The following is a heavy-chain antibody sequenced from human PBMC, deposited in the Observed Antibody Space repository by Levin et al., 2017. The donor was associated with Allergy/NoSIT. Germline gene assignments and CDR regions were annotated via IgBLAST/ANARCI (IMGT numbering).Heavy chain of an antibody. V-gene: IGHV3-43*01. Sequence: GGSLRLSCAASGFTFDDYTMHWVRQAPGKGLEWVSLISWDGGSTYYADSVKGRFTISRDNSKNSLYLQMNSLRTEDTALYYCAKEGEGYCSGGSCYHYYGMDVWGQGTTVTVSS. J-gene: IGHJ6*02. CDR1: GFTFDDYT. D-gene: IGHD2-15*01. CDR3: AKEGEGYCSGGSCYHYYGMDV. CDR2: ISWDGGST.